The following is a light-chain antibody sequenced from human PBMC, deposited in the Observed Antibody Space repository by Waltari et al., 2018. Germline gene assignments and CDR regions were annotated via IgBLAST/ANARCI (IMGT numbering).Light chain of an antibody. CDR1: HTISSW. CDR3: QHYNSYGT. J-gene: IGKJ1*01. Sequence: DIQMTQSPSTLSAYVGDRVTITCRASHTISSWLAWYQQKPGKAPKLLLYKASSLESGVPSRFSGSGSGTEFTLTISSLQPDDFATYYCQHYNSYGTFGQGTKVEF. V-gene: IGKV1-5*03. CDR2: KAS.